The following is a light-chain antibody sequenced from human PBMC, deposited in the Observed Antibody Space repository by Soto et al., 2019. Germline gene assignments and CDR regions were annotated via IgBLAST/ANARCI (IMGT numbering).Light chain of an antibody. J-gene: IGKJ1*01. CDR1: QGLLHTDGKSY. CDR2: EVS. Sequence: DIVMTQTPLSLSVTPGQPASISCTSSQGLLHTDGKSYLSWYLQKPGQPPQLLISEVSDRFSGVPDRFSGSGWGTDFTMKISRVEAEDVGVYYCMHTIQLPWTFGQGTKVEMK. V-gene: IGKV2D-29*01. CDR3: MHTIQLPWT.